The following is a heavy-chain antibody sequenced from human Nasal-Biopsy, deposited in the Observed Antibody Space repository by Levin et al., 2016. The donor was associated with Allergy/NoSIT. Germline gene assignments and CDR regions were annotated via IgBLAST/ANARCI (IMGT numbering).Heavy chain of an antibody. V-gene: IGHV3-72*01. Sequence: GGSLRLSCAASGFTFSDHYMDWVRQAPGKGLEWVGRTRNKANSYTTEYAASVKGRFTISRDDSKNSLYLQMNSLKTEDTAVYYCTRGPTGVGANAWDNVFDIWGQGTMVTVSS. J-gene: IGHJ3*02. CDR3: TRGPTGVGANAWDNVFDI. CDR1: GFTFSDHY. D-gene: IGHD1-26*01. CDR2: TRNKANSYTT.